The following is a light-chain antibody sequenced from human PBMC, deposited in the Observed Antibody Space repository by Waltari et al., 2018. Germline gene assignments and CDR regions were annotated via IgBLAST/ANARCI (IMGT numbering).Light chain of an antibody. Sequence: EIVLTQSPATLSLSPGESATLSCRASQKVSSSYLAWYQQKPGRAPRLLIFHASNRATCIPDSFSGGGSGTDFTLTISRMEPEDFAVYYCQQYGSSLVTFGGGTKVEIK. V-gene: IGKV3-20*01. CDR2: HAS. CDR1: QKVSSSY. J-gene: IGKJ4*01. CDR3: QQYGSSLVT.